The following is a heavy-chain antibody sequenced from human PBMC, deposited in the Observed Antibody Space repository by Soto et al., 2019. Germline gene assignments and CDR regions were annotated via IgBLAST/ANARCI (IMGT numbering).Heavy chain of an antibody. J-gene: IGHJ4*02. CDR2: IFSNDEK. D-gene: IGHD3-22*01. CDR1: GFSLNNARMG. V-gene: IGHV2-26*01. CDR3: ARMRSYYDRRSYFDS. Sequence: QVTLKESGPVLVKPTETLTLTCTVSGFSLNNARMGVSWIRQPLGKALEWLAHIFSNDEKSYSTSLKSRLTISKDTSKSQVVLTMTNMDPVDTATYYCARMRSYYDRRSYFDSWGQGTLVTVSS.